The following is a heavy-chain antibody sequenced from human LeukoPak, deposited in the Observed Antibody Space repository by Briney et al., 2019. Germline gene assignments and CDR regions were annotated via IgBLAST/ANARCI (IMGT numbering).Heavy chain of an antibody. J-gene: IGHJ4*02. CDR1: GFTFSGSA. V-gene: IGHV3-73*01. Sequence: GGSLRLSCAASGFTFSGSAMHWVRQASGKGLEWVGRIRSKANSYATAYAASVKGRFTISRDDSKSTAYLQMNSLKTEDTAVYYCTRSISPGYSSGWYFGEFDYWGQGTLVTVSS. CDR2: IRSKANSYAT. D-gene: IGHD6-19*01. CDR3: TRSISPGYSSGWYFGEFDY.